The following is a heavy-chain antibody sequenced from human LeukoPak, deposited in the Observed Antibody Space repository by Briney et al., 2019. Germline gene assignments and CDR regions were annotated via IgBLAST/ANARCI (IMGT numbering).Heavy chain of an antibody. D-gene: IGHD4-17*01. CDR2: IIPIFGTA. CDR3: ARAPTVTTSDYYYGMDV. Sequence: GASVKVPCKASGGTFSSYAISWVRQAPGRGLEWMGGIIPIFGTANYAQKFQGRVTITADESTSTAYMELSSLRSEDTAVYYCARAPTVTTSDYYYGMDVWGQGTTVTVSS. J-gene: IGHJ6*02. V-gene: IGHV1-69*13. CDR1: GGTFSSYA.